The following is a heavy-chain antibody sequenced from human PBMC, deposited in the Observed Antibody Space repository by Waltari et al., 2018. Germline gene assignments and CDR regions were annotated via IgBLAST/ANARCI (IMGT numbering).Heavy chain of an antibody. Sequence: QVQLQQWGAGLLKPSETLSLTCAVYGGSFSGYYWSWIRQPPGKGLEWIGEINHSGSTNYNPSLKSRVTISVDTSKNQFSLKLSSVTAADTAVYYCARGRYCSGGSCYSVSSDYWGQGTLVTVSS. CDR3: ARGRYCSGGSCYSVSSDY. D-gene: IGHD2-15*01. CDR1: GGSFSGYY. V-gene: IGHV4-34*01. J-gene: IGHJ4*02. CDR2: INHSGST.